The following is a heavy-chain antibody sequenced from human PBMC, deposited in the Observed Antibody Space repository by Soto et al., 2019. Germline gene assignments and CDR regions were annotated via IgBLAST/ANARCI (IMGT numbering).Heavy chain of an antibody. J-gene: IGHJ6*02. V-gene: IGHV3-11*01. D-gene: IGHD3-10*01. CDR3: AIGGGQIYYTGLDV. Sequence: GGSLRLSCAASGSFFSAYNFSWIRQAPGKGLECVAFISGTGDTKYYADSVKGRFTISRDNTKNSLYLQVNSLRAEDAAVYYCAIGGGQIYYTGLDVWGQGTTLTVSS. CDR1: GSFFSAYN. CDR2: ISGTGDTK.